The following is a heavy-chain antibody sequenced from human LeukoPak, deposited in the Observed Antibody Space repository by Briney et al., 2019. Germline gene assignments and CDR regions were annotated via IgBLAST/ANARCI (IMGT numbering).Heavy chain of an antibody. J-gene: IGHJ6*03. Sequence: PSETLSLTCTVSGYSISSGYYWGWIRQPPGKGLEWIGSIYHSGSTYYNPSLKSRVTISVDTSKNQFSLKLSSVTAADTAVYYCATAHCCGRSCYPLYYYYMDGWGKGTTVTVSS. V-gene: IGHV4-38-2*02. CDR2: IYHSGST. D-gene: IGHD2-15*01. CDR1: GYSISSGYY. CDR3: ATAHCCGRSCYPLYYYYMDG.